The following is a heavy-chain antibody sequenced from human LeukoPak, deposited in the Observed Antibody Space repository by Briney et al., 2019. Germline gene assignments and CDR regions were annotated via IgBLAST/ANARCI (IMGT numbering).Heavy chain of an antibody. V-gene: IGHV3-30*02. CDR1: GFTFSSYG. Sequence: GGSLRLSCAASGFTFSSYGMHWVRQAPGKGLEWVAVIWYDGSNKYYADSVKGRFTISRDNSKNTLYLQMNSLRAEDTAVYYCAKNGYYDILTGYPNDWGQGTLVTVSS. J-gene: IGHJ4*02. CDR2: IWYDGSNK. CDR3: AKNGYYDILTGYPND. D-gene: IGHD3-9*01.